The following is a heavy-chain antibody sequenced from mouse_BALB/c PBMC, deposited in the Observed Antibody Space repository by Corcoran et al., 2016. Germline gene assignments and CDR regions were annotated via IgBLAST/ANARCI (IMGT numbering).Heavy chain of an antibody. D-gene: IGHD1-1*01. CDR1: GYTFTNYG. V-gene: IGHV9-3-1*01. J-gene: IGHJ3*01. CDR2: INTYTGEP. CDR3: ARSDGSSWFAY. Sequence: QIQLVQSGPELKKPGETVKISCKASGYTFTNYGMNWVKQAPGKGLQWMGWINTYTGEPTYADDFKGRFAFSLETSASTAYLQINNLKNEDTATYFCARSDGSSWFAYWGQGTLVTVSA.